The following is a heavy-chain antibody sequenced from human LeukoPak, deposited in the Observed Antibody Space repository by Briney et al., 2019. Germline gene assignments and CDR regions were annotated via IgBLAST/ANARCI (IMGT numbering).Heavy chain of an antibody. CDR3: VRSDGSGYYPRTLDY. CDR2: ISAYNGNR. V-gene: IGHV1-18*01. Sequence: GASVQVSCKASGYTFTIYGISWVRQAPGQGLEWMGWISAYNGNRNYAQKLQGRVTMTTDTSTSTAYMELRSLRSDDTAVYYCVRSDGSGYYPRTLDYWGQGTLVTVSS. CDR1: GYTFTIYG. J-gene: IGHJ4*02. D-gene: IGHD3-22*01.